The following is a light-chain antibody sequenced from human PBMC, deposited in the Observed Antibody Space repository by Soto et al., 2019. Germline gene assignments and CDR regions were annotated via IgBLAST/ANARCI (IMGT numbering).Light chain of an antibody. J-gene: IGLJ3*02. CDR2: GDS. CDR1: NSNIGSGYA. V-gene: IGLV1-40*01. CDR3: QSYDSCLSGWV. Sequence: QSVLTQPPSVSGAPGQRVTISCTGSNSNIGSGYAVHWYRQFPGTAPKLLVSGDSNRPSGVPDRFSGSKSGTSVSLAITGLQAEDEADYYCQSYDSCLSGWVFGGGTKLTVL.